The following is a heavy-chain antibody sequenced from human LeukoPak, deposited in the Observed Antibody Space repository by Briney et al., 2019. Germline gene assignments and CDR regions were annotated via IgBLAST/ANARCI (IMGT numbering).Heavy chain of an antibody. D-gene: IGHD2-15*01. CDR3: TRDPSRSCSGNDCYSR. CDR1: GFTFSSYS. J-gene: IGHJ4*02. V-gene: IGHV3-21*01. Sequence: GGSLRLSCAASGFTFSSYSMNWVRQAPGKGLEWVSSISSSSSYIYYADSVKGRFTISRDNAKNSLYLQMNSLRAEDTAVYYCTRDPSRSCSGNDCYSRWGQGTLVIVSS. CDR2: ISSSSSYI.